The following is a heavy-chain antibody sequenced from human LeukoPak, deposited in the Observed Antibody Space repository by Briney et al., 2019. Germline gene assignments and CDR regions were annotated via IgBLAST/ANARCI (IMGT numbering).Heavy chain of an antibody. D-gene: IGHD2-2*01. CDR2: ISGSGGNT. Sequence: PGGSLRLSCAASGFTFSSYAMSWVRQAPGKGLEWVSAISGSGGNTYYADSVKGRFTISRDNSKNTLYLQMNSLRAEDPAVYYCAKDRSVVPPRTFDYWGQGTLVTVS. J-gene: IGHJ4*02. V-gene: IGHV3-23*01. CDR1: GFTFSSYA. CDR3: AKDRSVVPPRTFDY.